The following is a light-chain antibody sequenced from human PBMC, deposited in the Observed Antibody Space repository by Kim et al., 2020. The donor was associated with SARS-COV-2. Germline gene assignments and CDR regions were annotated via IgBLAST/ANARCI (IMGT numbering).Light chain of an antibody. V-gene: IGKV1-5*01. Sequence: DIQMTQSPSTLSASVGDRVTITCRASQSIGSWLAWYQHRPGKAPKLLIYDASILESGVPSRFSGSVSGTEFTLTISSLQPDDFATYYWHHYNKYSPDIFGQGPKREI. J-gene: IGKJ2*01. CDR2: DAS. CDR1: QSIGSW. CDR3: HHYNKYSPDI.